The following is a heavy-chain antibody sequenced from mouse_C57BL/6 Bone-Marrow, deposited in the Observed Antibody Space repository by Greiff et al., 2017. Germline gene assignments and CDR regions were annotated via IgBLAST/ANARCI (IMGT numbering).Heavy chain of an antibody. J-gene: IGHJ3*01. CDR1: GFNIKDYY. D-gene: IGHD2-3*01. CDR2: IDPEDGDT. Sequence: VQLQQSGAELVRPGASVKLSCTASGFNIKDYYMHWVKQRTEQGLEWIGRIDPEDGDTEYAPKFKGKATMTADTSSNTAYLQFSSLTSEDTAVYYCATCGVTRFAYGGQVTLVTVSA. V-gene: IGHV14-1*01. CDR3: ATCGVTRFAY.